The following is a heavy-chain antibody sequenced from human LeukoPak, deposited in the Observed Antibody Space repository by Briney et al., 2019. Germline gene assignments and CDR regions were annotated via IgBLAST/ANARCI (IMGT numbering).Heavy chain of an antibody. V-gene: IGHV4-61*02. J-gene: IGHJ5*02. Sequence: SETLSLTCTVSGGSISSGSYYWSWIRQPPGKGLEWIGRIYTSGRTNYNPSLKSRVTISVDTSKNQFSLKLSSVTAADTAVYYCVAWYNWFDPWGQGTLVTVSS. D-gene: IGHD2-15*01. CDR1: GGSISSGSYY. CDR2: IYTSGRT. CDR3: VAWYNWFDP.